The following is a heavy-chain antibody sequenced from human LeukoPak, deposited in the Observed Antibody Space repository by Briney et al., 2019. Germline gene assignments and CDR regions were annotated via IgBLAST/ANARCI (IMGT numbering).Heavy chain of an antibody. CDR1: GFTFSSYS. CDR2: ISSSSSTI. CDR3: ARKDGYYYYMDV. V-gene: IGHV3-48*04. D-gene: IGHD2-15*01. J-gene: IGHJ6*03. Sequence: GGSLRLSCAASGFTFSSYSMNWVRQAPGKGLEWVSYISSSSSTIYYADSVKGRFTISRDNAKNSLYLQMNSLRAEDTAVYYCARKDGYYYYMDVWGKGTTVTISS.